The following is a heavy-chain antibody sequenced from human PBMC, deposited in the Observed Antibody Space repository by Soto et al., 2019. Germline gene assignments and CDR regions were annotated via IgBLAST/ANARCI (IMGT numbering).Heavy chain of an antibody. Sequence: QVQLVQSGAEVKKPGSSVKVSCKASGGTFSSYTISWVRQAPGQGLEWMGRIIPILGIANYAQKFQGRVTITGDKTTSTAYMELSSLRSEDTAVYYCARDEHCTNGVCTGGYYYYYMDVWGKGTTVTVSS. CDR3: ARDEHCTNGVCTGGYYYYYMDV. J-gene: IGHJ6*03. D-gene: IGHD2-8*01. CDR2: IIPILGIA. CDR1: GGTFSSYT. V-gene: IGHV1-69*08.